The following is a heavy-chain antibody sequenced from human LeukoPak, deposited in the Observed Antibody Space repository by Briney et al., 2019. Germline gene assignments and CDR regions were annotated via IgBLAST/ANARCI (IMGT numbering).Heavy chain of an antibody. CDR1: GFTVSTYW. CDR3: TTARIAAAGGFDY. D-gene: IGHD6-13*01. CDR2: IKSKTDGGTT. J-gene: IGHJ4*02. V-gene: IGHV3-15*01. Sequence: GGSLRLSCAASGFTVSTYWMSWVRQAPGKGLEWVGRIKSKTDGGTTDYAAPVKGRFTISRDDSKNTLYLQMNSLKTEDTAVYYCTTARIAAAGGFDYWGQGTLVTVSS.